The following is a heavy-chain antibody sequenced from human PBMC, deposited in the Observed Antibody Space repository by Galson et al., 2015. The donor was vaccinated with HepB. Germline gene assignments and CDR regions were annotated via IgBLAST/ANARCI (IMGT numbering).Heavy chain of an antibody. CDR2: IKQDGSEK. CDR1: GFTFSSYW. D-gene: IGHD3-3*01. J-gene: IGHJ4*02. CDR3: ARDLTYYDFWSGYYSEEYYFDY. V-gene: IGHV3-7*03. Sequence: SLRLSCAASGFTFSSYWMSWVRQAPGKGLEWVANIKQDGSEKYYVDSVKGRFTISRDNAKNSLYLQMNSLRAEDTAVYYCARDLTYYDFWSGYYSEEYYFDYWGQGTLVTVSS.